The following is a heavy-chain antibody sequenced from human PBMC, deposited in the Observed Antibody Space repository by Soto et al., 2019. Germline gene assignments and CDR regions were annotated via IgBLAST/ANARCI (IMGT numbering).Heavy chain of an antibody. Sequence: EVQLVESGGGLVQPGGSLKLSCAASGFTFSGSAMHWVRQASGKGLEWVGRIRSKANNYATAYAASVKGRFTTSRDDSKNTAYLQMSSLKIEDTAVYYCTYFDAAAGVDYWGHGTLVTVSS. J-gene: IGHJ4*01. CDR2: IRSKANNYAT. D-gene: IGHD3-9*01. CDR3: TYFDAAAGVDY. CDR1: GFTFSGSA. V-gene: IGHV3-73*02.